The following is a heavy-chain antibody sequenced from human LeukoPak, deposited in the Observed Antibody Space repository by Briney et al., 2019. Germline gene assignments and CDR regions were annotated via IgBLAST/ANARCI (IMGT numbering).Heavy chain of an antibody. CDR2: INPNSGGT. Sequence: ASVKVSCKASGYTFTGYYMHWVRQAPGQGLEWMGWINPNSGGTNYAQKFQGRVTMTRDTSISTAYMELSRLRSDDTAVYYCVRGPHREVGITMVRGVTFDYWGQGTLVTVSS. J-gene: IGHJ4*02. V-gene: IGHV1-2*02. CDR1: GYTFTGYY. CDR3: VRGPHREVGITMVRGVTFDY. D-gene: IGHD3-10*01.